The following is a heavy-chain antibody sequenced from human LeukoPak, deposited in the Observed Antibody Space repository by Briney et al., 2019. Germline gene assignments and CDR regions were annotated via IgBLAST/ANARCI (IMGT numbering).Heavy chain of an antibody. D-gene: IGHD1-26*01. CDR1: GFTFSSYS. V-gene: IGHV3-48*01. CDR3: ARDPPNLVGATVYYYMDV. J-gene: IGHJ6*03. CDR2: ISSSSSTI. Sequence: GGSLRLSCAAAGFTFSSYSMNWVRQAPGKGMEWVSYISSSSSTIYYADSVKGRFTISRDNAKNSLYLQMNSLRAEDTAVYYCARDPPNLVGATVYYYMDVWGKGTTVTVSS.